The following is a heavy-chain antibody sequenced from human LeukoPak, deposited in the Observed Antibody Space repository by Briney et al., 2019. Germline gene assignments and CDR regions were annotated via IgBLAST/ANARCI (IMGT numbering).Heavy chain of an antibody. J-gene: IGHJ5*02. CDR3: AGHTFGQTPFDP. Sequence: PSETLSLTCAVSGYSISSGYYWGWIRQPPGKGLEWIGSVYYNGYTYYNPSLKSRVTISVDTSKNQFSLKLTSVTAADTAVYYCAGHTFGQTPFDPWGQGTLVTVSS. D-gene: IGHD3-10*01. V-gene: IGHV4-38-2*01. CDR1: GYSISSGYY. CDR2: VYYNGYT.